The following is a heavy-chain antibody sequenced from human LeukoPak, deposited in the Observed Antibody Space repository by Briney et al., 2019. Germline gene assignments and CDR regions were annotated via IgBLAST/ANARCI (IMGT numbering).Heavy chain of an antibody. D-gene: IGHD6-13*01. V-gene: IGHV4-34*01. CDR2: INHSEST. Sequence: SETLSLTCAVYGGSFSGYYWSWIRQPPGKGLEWIGEINHSESTNYNPSLKSRVTISVDTSKNQFSLKLSSVTAADTAVYYCARGADSSSWYPIHWGQGTLVTVSS. J-gene: IGHJ4*02. CDR3: ARGADSSSWYPIH. CDR1: GGSFSGYY.